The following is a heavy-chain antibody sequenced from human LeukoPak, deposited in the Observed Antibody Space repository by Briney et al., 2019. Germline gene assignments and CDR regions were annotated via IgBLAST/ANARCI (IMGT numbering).Heavy chain of an antibody. D-gene: IGHD2-15*01. J-gene: IGHJ4*02. Sequence: ASVKVSCKASGYTFTGYYMHWVRQAPGQGLEWMGWINPNSGGTNYAQKFQGRVTMTRDTSISTAYMELSRLRSEDTAVYYCARDPRPYCSGGSCYLGYWGQGTLVTVSS. V-gene: IGHV1-2*02. CDR3: ARDPRPYCSGGSCYLGY. CDR1: GYTFTGYY. CDR2: INPNSGGT.